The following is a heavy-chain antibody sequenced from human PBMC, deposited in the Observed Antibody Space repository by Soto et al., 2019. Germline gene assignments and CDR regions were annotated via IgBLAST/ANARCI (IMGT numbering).Heavy chain of an antibody. D-gene: IGHD3-22*01. Sequence: SQTLSLTCDISGDSVSSNSAAWNCIRQSPSRGLEWLGRTSYRSKWYNDYAVSVKSRITINPDTSKNQFSLQLNSVTPEDTARNHCASSDRSGFGCDYWGQGTRVTVSS. CDR3: ASSDRSGFGCDY. CDR1: GDSVSSNSAA. J-gene: IGHJ4*02. V-gene: IGHV6-1*01. CDR2: TSYRSKWYN.